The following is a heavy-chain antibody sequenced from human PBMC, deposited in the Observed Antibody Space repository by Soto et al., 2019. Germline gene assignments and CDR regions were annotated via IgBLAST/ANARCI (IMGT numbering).Heavy chain of an antibody. CDR1: GGSIRHGNYY. D-gene: IGHD1-1*01. Sequence: QVQLQESGPGLVKASQTLSLTCTVSGGSIRHGNYYWSWIRQLPGKGLEWIGNIYYIGTTSYNPSVKSRVIISIDTSKNQFSLELTSVPAADTAVYYCAKNETTRPWFDPWGQGTLVSVSS. V-gene: IGHV4-31*03. CDR2: IYYIGTT. CDR3: AKNETTRPWFDP. J-gene: IGHJ5*02.